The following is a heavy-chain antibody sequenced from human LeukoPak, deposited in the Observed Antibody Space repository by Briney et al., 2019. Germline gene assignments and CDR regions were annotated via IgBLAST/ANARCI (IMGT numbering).Heavy chain of an antibody. CDR3: ARDLVLYGDY. V-gene: IGHV3-21*01. CDR1: GFTFSSYS. D-gene: IGHD4-17*01. CDR2: ITSSSYI. Sequence: GGSLRLSCAASGFTFSSYSMNWVRQAPGKGLEWVSSITSSSYIYYADSGKGRFTISRDNAKNSLYLQMNSLRAEDTAVYYCARDLVLYGDYWGQGTLVTVSS. J-gene: IGHJ4*02.